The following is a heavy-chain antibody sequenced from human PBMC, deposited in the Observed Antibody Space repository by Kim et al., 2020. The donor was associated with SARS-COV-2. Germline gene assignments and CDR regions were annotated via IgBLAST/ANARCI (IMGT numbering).Heavy chain of an antibody. J-gene: IGHJ6*02. CDR2: IKSKTDGGTT. Sequence: GGSLRLSCAASGFTFSNAWMSWVRQAPGKGLEWVGRIKSKTDGGTTDYAAPVKGRFTISRDDSKNTLYLQMNSLKTEDTAVYYCTTDGLAYCGGDCYSGYYYGMDVWGQGTTVTVSS. V-gene: IGHV3-15*01. CDR3: TTDGLAYCGGDCYSGYYYGMDV. CDR1: GFTFSNAW. D-gene: IGHD2-21*02.